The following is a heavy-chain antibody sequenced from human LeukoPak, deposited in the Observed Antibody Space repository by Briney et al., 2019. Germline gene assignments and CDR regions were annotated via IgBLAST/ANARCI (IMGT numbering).Heavy chain of an antibody. D-gene: IGHD3-10*01. CDR3: ARVSDGSGGYYTNLYPNFDY. CDR1: GFTFSDYY. CDR2: ISSSGSTI. J-gene: IGHJ4*02. V-gene: IGHV3-11*01. Sequence: GGPLRLSCAASGFTFSDYYMSWIRQAPGKGLEWVSYISSSGSTIYYADSVKGRFTISRDNAKNSLYLQMNSLRAEDTAVYYCARVSDGSGGYYTNLYPNFDYWGQGTLVTVSS.